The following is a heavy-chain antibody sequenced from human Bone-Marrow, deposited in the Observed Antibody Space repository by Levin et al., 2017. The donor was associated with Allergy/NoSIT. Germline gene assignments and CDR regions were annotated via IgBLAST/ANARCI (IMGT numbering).Heavy chain of an antibody. V-gene: IGHV1-69*08. D-gene: IGHD4-23*01. CDR2: IIPIFDKT. Sequence: ASVKVSCKASGGSFTTFTISWLRQAPGQRLEWMGRIIPIFDKTNYAQKFQGRITITADKSTTTAFMELTSLKSDDTAVYYCARDFSSVEGNFYYYTDVWGGGTTVTVSS. J-gene: IGHJ6*03. CDR3: ARDFSSVEGNFYYYTDV. CDR1: GGSFTTFT.